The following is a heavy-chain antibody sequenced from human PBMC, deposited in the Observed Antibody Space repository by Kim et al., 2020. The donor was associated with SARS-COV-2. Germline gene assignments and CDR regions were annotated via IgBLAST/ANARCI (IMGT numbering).Heavy chain of an antibody. CDR3: ATGGPGPLLFY. CDR2: ISYDGSNK. CDR1: GFTFSSYA. V-gene: IGHV3-30-3*01. Sequence: GGSLRLSCAASGFTFSSYAMHWVRQAPGKGLEWVAVISYDGSNKYYADSVKGRFTISRDNSKNTLYLQMNSLRAEDTAVYYCATGGPGPLLFYCGQGTL. J-gene: IGHJ4*02.